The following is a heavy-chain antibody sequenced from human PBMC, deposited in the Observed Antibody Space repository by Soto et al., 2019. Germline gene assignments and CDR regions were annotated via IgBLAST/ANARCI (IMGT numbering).Heavy chain of an antibody. CDR2: IYYSGST. V-gene: IGHV4-31*03. CDR1: GGSISSGGYY. CDR3: ARAGRPKGSSYYYFDY. J-gene: IGHJ4*02. Sequence: QVQLQESGPGLVKPSQTLSLTCTVSGGSISSGGYYWSWIRQHPGKGLEWIGYIYYSGSTYYNPSLKSRVTTSVDTSKNQFSLELSSVTAADTAVYYCARAGRPKGSSYYYFDYWGQGTLVTVSS. D-gene: IGHD2-15*01.